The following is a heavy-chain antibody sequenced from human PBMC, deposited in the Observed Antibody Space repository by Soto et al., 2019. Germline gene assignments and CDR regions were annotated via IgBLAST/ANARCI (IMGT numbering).Heavy chain of an antibody. V-gene: IGHV1-2*04. CDR2: INPNSGGT. D-gene: IGHD6-13*01. CDR3: ASGIAAAQYDAFDI. Sequence: ASVKVSCKASVYTFTGYYMHWERQAPGQGLEWMGWINPNSGGTNYAQKFQGWVTMTRDTSISTAYMELSRLRSDDTAVYYCASGIAAAQYDAFDIWGQGTMVTVSS. J-gene: IGHJ3*02. CDR1: VYTFTGYY.